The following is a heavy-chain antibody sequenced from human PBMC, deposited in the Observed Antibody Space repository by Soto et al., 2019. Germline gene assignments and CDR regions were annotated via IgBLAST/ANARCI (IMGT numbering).Heavy chain of an antibody. CDR1: GDSIRPYY. CDR3: ARVTYDSFTAYSYYFDY. CDR2: VYYSGSV. J-gene: IGHJ4*02. Sequence: SETLSLTCTVSGDSIRPYYWTWIRQPPGKGLEWIGYVYYSGSVYYKSSLKSRVTMSVDTSKNQFSLRLNSVTAADTAVYYCARVTYDSFTAYSYYFDYWGQGTLVTVSS. V-gene: IGHV4-59*01. D-gene: IGHD3-9*01.